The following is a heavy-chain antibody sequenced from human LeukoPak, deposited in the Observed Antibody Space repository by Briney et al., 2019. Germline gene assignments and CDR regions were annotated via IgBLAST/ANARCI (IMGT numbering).Heavy chain of an antibody. CDR3: ARVAQWELYGMDV. CDR1: GFTVSSNY. CDR2: IYSGGST. J-gene: IGHJ6*02. V-gene: IGHV3-66*01. Sequence: GGSLRLSCAASGFTVSSNYMSWVRQAPGKGLEWVSVIYSGGSTYYADSMKGRFTISRDNSKNTLYLQMNSLRAEDTAVYYCARVAQWELYGMDVWGQGTTVTVSS. D-gene: IGHD1-26*01.